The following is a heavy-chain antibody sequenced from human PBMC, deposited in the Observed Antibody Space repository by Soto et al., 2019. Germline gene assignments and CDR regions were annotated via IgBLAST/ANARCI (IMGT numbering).Heavy chain of an antibody. CDR1: ADSFRGAEYY. Sequence: SETLSLTCTVSADSFRGAEYYWSWIRQPLGKGPGWIGYTYSNGDTKYNPALRSRVTMSEDTSKNQFSLRLSSVTAADTAVYFCARGPAYIDGWRTFDLWGRGIMVTVS. CDR2: TYSNGDT. V-gene: IGHV4-61*08. J-gene: IGHJ4*02. CDR3: ARGPAYIDGWRTFDL. D-gene: IGHD6-19*01.